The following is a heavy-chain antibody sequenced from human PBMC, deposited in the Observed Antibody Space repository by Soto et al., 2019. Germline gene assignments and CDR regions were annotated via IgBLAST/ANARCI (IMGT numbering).Heavy chain of an antibody. CDR2: IYPGDSDT. CDR1: GYRFRSYW. CDR3: ARHAEGSCSGVIFYYSTYYYYGMDG. D-gene: IGHD2-15*01. V-gene: IGHV5-51*01. Sequence: PGASLKISCKVSGYRFRSYWIGWVRQMPGTGLEWMGIIYPGDSDTRYSPSFQGQVTISADKSISTAYLQWSSLKASDTAMYYCARHAEGSCSGVIFYYSTYYYYGMDGWCQGNTVTVFS. J-gene: IGHJ6*02.